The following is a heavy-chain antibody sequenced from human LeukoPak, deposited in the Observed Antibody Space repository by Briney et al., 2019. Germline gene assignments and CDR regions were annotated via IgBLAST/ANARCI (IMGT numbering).Heavy chain of an antibody. V-gene: IGHV1-69*13. CDR1: GGTFSSYA. Sequence: GASVKVSCEASGGTFSSYAISWVRQAPGQGLEWMEGIIPIFGTANYAQKFQGRVTITADESTSTAYMELSSLRSEDTAVYYCARESALLDYGDYHIDYWGQGTLVTVSS. D-gene: IGHD4-17*01. CDR2: IIPIFGTA. CDR3: ARESALLDYGDYHIDY. J-gene: IGHJ4*02.